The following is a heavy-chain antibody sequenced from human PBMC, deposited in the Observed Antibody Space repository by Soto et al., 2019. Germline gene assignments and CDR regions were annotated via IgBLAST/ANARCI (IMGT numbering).Heavy chain of an antibody. D-gene: IGHD6-6*01. J-gene: IGHJ5*02. Sequence: ASVKVSCKAYGYTFTSYGISWVRQAPGQGLEWMGWISAYNGNTNYAQKLQGRVTMTTDTSTSTAYMELRSLRSDDTAVYYCARPVRFSSSSRWFDPWGQGTLVTVSS. V-gene: IGHV1-18*01. CDR1: GYTFTSYG. CDR3: ARPVRFSSSSRWFDP. CDR2: ISAYNGNT.